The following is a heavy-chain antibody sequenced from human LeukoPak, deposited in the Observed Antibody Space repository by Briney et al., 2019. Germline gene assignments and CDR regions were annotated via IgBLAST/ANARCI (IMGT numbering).Heavy chain of an antibody. CDR3: ARPANLYYASDAFDL. J-gene: IGHJ3*01. CDR2: ISAYTGHT. V-gene: IGHV1-18*01. CDR1: GYNFRNYA. Sequence: GASVKVSCKASGYNFRNYAINWVRQAPGQGLEWMGWISAYTGHTNYAQKFQGRVTMTANTSTNTASMELRSLRSDDTAAYYCARPANLYYASDAFDLWGQGTMVTVSS. D-gene: IGHD2-8*01.